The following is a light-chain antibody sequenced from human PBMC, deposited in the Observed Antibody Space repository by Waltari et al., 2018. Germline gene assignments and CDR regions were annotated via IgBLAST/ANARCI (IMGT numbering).Light chain of an antibody. Sequence: DIQLTQSPSFLSASVRDRVTITCRASQGLSNYLAWYQQKPGKAHKLLIYSASTLQSGVPSRFSGSGSGTDFTLTISSLQPEDFATYYCQQSDSLPLTFGGGTKVEIK. V-gene: IGKV1-9*01. CDR3: QQSDSLPLT. CDR2: SAS. J-gene: IGKJ4*01. CDR1: QGLSNY.